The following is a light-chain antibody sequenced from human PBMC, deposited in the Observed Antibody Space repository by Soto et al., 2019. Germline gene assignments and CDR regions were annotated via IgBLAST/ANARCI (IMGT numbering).Light chain of an antibody. CDR3: QQSNKWPPVT. Sequence: EIVITQSPASLSVSLGDRVTLSCRASQSVSSNLAWYQQKPGQAPRLLIYGASTRATGIPARFSGSGSGTEFTLTISSLQSEDFGVYYCQQSNKWPPVTFGGGTKVDI. J-gene: IGKJ4*01. CDR1: QSVSSN. V-gene: IGKV3-15*01. CDR2: GAS.